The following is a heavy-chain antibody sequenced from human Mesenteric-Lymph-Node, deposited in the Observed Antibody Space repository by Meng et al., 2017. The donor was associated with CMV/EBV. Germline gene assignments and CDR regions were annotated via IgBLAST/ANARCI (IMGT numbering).Heavy chain of an antibody. CDR2: INIVEDKT. V-gene: IGHV1-3*04. CDR1: GYTFSSYA. Sequence: QVQLVQSGAEVKKPGASVKVSCKASGYTFSSYAMHWVRQAPGQRLEWMGWINIVEDKTKTSQNFQGRVTLTRDTSANTAYMELSSLRSDDTAVYYCARTNNWGFDHWGQGTLVTVSS. CDR3: ARTNNWGFDH. J-gene: IGHJ4*02. D-gene: IGHD3-16*01.